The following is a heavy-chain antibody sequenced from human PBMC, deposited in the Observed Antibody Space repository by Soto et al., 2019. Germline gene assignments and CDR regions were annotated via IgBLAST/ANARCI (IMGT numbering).Heavy chain of an antibody. CDR2: INPDNGNT. J-gene: IGHJ5*02. V-gene: IGHV1-3*01. D-gene: IGHD2-15*01. CDR3: ARGIATGQLDP. CDR1: GYTFTRYT. Sequence: QVQLVQSGAEVKKPGASLKSSCKASGYTFTRYTMNWVRQAPGQRLEWMGWINPDNGNTKSSQKFQDRVIITRDTSASTAYVDRSSLRSEDTAVYYGARGIATGQLDPWGQGTLVTVSS.